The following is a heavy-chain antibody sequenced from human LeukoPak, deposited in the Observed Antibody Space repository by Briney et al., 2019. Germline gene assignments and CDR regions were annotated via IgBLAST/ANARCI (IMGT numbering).Heavy chain of an antibody. D-gene: IGHD6-19*01. CDR2: IYYSGST. CDR1: GGSISSYY. Sequence: SETLSLTCTVSGGSISSYYWSWIRQPPGKGLEWIGYIYYSGSTNYNPSLKSRVTISVDTSKNQFSLKLSSVTAADTAVYYCARAASSGWYAGPLGYMDVWGKGTTVTTSS. CDR3: ARAASSGWYAGPLGYMDV. J-gene: IGHJ6*03. V-gene: IGHV4-59*01.